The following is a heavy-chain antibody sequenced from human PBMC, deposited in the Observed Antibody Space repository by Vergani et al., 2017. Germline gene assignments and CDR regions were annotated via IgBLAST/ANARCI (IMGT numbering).Heavy chain of an antibody. CDR3: AKHFRGWGIDS. V-gene: IGHV3-30*02. CDR1: GFTLSNSD. CDR2: IQFDGSNQ. Sequence: QVQLVESGGGVVQRGGSLRLSCATSGFTLSNSDMQWIRQGPGKGLEFVAFIQFDGSNQYYADSVKGRFTLSRDFSKNTLYLQMNSLRTDDTATYYCAKHFRGWGIDSWGKGTQVIVSS. J-gene: IGHJ4*02. D-gene: IGHD3-16*01.